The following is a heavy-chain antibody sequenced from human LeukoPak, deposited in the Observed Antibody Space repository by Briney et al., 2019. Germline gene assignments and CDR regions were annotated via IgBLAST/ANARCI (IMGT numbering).Heavy chain of an antibody. V-gene: IGHV3-23*01. CDR2: ISGSCGST. Sequence: PGGSLRLSCAASGFTFSSYAMSWVRQAPGKGLEWVSAISGSCGSTYYAASVKGRFTISRDNSKNTLYLQMNSLRAEDTAVYYCAREEFDYGGKDSWGQGTLVTVSS. CDR3: AREEFDYGGKDS. CDR1: GFTFSSYA. D-gene: IGHD4-23*01. J-gene: IGHJ4*02.